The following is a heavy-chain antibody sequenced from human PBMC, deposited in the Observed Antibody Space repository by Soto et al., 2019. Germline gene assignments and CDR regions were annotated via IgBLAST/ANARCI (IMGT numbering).Heavy chain of an antibody. J-gene: IGHJ6*02. CDR1: GFTFDDYA. Sequence: SLRLSCAASGFTFDDYAMHWVRQAPGKGLEWVSGISWNSGSIGYADSVKGRFTISRDNAKNSLYLQMNSLRAEDTALYYCAKDINEFSSGRDYGMDVWGQGTTVTVSS. D-gene: IGHD6-25*01. CDR3: AKDINEFSSGRDYGMDV. CDR2: ISWNSGSI. V-gene: IGHV3-9*01.